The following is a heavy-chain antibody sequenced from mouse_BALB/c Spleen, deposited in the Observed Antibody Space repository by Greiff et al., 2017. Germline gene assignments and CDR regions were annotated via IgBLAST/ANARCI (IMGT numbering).Heavy chain of an antibody. V-gene: IGHV14-3*02. J-gene: IGHJ4*01. CDR3: ARSGLSCYDDDGGYYYAMDY. Sequence: VQLQQSGAELVKPGASVKLSCTASGFNIKDTYMHWVKQRPEQGLEWIGRIDPANGNTKYDPKFQGKATITADTSSNTAYLQLSSLTSEDTAVYYCARSGLSCYDDDGGYYYAMDYWGQGTSVTVSS. CDR1: GFNIKDTY. CDR2: IDPANGNT. D-gene: IGHD2-4*01.